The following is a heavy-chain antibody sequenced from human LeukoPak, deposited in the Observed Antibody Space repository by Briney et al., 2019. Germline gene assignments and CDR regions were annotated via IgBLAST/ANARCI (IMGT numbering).Heavy chain of an antibody. V-gene: IGHV1-69*06. CDR1: GGTIGNYG. Sequence: ASVKVSCKASGGTIGNYGITWVRQAPGQGLGWMGVIIPIFATTNYAQKFQGRVSITADKSTSTAYMELSSLRSEDTAFYYCARGRTTGRETAFDIWGQGTMVIVSS. D-gene: IGHD1-1*01. J-gene: IGHJ3*02. CDR2: IIPIFATT. CDR3: ARGRTTGRETAFDI.